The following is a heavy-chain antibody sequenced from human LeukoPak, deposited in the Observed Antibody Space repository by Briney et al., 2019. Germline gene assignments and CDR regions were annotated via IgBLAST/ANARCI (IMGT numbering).Heavy chain of an antibody. Sequence: GGSLRLSCAASGFTFDDYAMHWVRQAPGKGLEWVSGISWNSGRIAYADSVKGRFTISRDTSKNTLYLQMNSLGAEDTAVYHCARDNGKGEPRAWAFDVWGQGTMVTVSS. J-gene: IGHJ3*01. D-gene: IGHD1-26*01. CDR2: ISWNSGRI. CDR3: ARDNGKGEPRAWAFDV. V-gene: IGHV3-9*01. CDR1: GFTFDDYA.